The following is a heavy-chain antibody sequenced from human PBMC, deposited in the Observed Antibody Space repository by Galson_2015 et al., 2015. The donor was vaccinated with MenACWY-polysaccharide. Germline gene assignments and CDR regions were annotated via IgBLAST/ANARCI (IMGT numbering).Heavy chain of an antibody. CDR2: IDWDDDK. J-gene: IGHJ3*02. Sequence: GKALEWLALIDWDDDKYYSTSLKTRLTISKDTSKNQVVLTMTNMDPVDTATYYCARINYGSGRYPSLAFDIWGQGTMVTVSS. V-gene: IGHV2-70*01. CDR3: ARINYGSGRYPSLAFDI. D-gene: IGHD3-10*01.